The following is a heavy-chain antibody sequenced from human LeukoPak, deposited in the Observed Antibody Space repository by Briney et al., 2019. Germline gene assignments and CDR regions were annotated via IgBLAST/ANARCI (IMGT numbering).Heavy chain of an antibody. CDR1: GLTFINSW. CDR2: MKEDGTEI. V-gene: IGHV3-7*01. Sequence: GGFLRLSCAASGLTFINSWMSWVRQAPGKGPEWVAKMKEDGTEIFYAGSVDGRFTISRDNSKNSLYLQMNSLRVEDTAVYYCATGGAPGGRFENWGQGTLVTVSS. J-gene: IGHJ4*02. CDR3: ATGGAPGGRFEN. D-gene: IGHD3-16*01.